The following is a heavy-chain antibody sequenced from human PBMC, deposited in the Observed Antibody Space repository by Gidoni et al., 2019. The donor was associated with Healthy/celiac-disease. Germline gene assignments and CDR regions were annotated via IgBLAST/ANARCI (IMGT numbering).Heavy chain of an antibody. D-gene: IGHD1-7*01. J-gene: IGHJ6*02. Sequence: QVQLVQSGAAVKKPGSSVKVSCKASGGTFSSYAISWVRQAPGQGLEWMGGIIPIFGTANYAQKFQGRVTITADESTSTAYMELSSLRSEDTAVYYCARDLLGGDWNYVLYYYGMDVWGQGTTVTVSS. CDR1: GGTFSSYA. CDR2: IIPIFGTA. CDR3: ARDLLGGDWNYVLYYYGMDV. V-gene: IGHV1-69*01.